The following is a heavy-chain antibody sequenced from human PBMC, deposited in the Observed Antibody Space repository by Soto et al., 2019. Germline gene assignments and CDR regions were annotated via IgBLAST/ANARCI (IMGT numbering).Heavy chain of an antibody. Sequence: SGPTLVNPTETLTLTCTVSGFSLSNARMGVSWIRQPPGKALEWLAHIFSNDEKSYSTSLKSRLTISKDTSKSQVVLTMTNMDPVDTATYYCARILWEYCSSTSCYVGYYYMDVWGKGTTVTGLL. CDR1: GFSLSNARMG. J-gene: IGHJ6*03. CDR3: ARILWEYCSSTSCYVGYYYMDV. CDR2: IFSNDEK. D-gene: IGHD2-2*01. V-gene: IGHV2-26*01.